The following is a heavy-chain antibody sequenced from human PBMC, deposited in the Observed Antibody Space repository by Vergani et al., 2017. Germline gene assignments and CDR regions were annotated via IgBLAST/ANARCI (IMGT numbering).Heavy chain of an antibody. CDR3: AREVGALDAFDI. V-gene: IGHV4-39*02. D-gene: IGHD1-26*01. CDR1: GGSISSSSYY. J-gene: IGHJ3*02. CDR2: IYYSGST. Sequence: QLQLQESGPGLVKPSETLSLTCTVSGGSISSSSYYWGWIRQPPGKGLEWIGSIYYSGSTYYNPSLKSRVTISVDTSKNQFSLKLSSVTAADTAVYYCAREVGALDAFDIWGQGKMVTVSS.